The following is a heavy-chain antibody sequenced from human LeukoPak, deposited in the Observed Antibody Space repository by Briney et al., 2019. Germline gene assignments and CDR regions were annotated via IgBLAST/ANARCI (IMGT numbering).Heavy chain of an antibody. CDR2: ISGTGGRT. CDR1: GFTFSSYA. J-gene: IGHJ4*02. V-gene: IGHV3-23*01. D-gene: IGHD3-3*01. CDR3: ARDLNDFWSGLSWAFGY. Sequence: GGSLRLSCAASGFTFSSYAMSWVRQAPGKGLEWVSAISGTGGRTYYADSVKGRFTISRDNSKNTLYLQMNSLRAEDTAVYYCARDLNDFWSGLSWAFGYWGQGTLVTVSS.